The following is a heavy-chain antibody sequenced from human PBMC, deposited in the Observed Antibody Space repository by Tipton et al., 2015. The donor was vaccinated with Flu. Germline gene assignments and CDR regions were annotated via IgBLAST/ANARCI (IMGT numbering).Heavy chain of an antibody. D-gene: IGHD3-3*01. V-gene: IGHV1-46*04. CDR1: GYTFTSYY. J-gene: IGHJ5*02. CDR3: ARAGGVYYDFWSGSGGNWFDP. CDR2: INPSGGST. Sequence: QLVQSGAEVKKPGASVKVSCKASGYTFTSYYMHWVRQAPGQGLEWMGIINPSGGSTSYAQKLQGRVTMTRDTSTSTVYMELSSLRSEDTAVYYCARAGGVYYDFWSGSGGNWFDPWGQGTLVTVSS.